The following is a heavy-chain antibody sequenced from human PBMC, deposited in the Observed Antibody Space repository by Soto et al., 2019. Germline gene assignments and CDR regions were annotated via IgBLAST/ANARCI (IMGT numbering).Heavy chain of an antibody. V-gene: IGHV3-23*01. Sequence: GGSLRLSCAASGFTFSSYAMSWVRQAPGKGLEWVSAISGSGGSTYYADSVKGRFTISRDNSKNTLYLQMNSLRAEDTAVYYCAKDTMGFGVVIDAFDIWGQGTMVTVSS. CDR3: AKDTMGFGVVIDAFDI. J-gene: IGHJ3*02. D-gene: IGHD3-3*01. CDR2: ISGSGGST. CDR1: GFTFSSYA.